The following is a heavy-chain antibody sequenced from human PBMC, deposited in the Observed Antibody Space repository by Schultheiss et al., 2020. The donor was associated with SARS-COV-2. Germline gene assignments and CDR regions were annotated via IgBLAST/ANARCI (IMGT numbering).Heavy chain of an antibody. D-gene: IGHD3-22*01. CDR3: AREDYDSSGYNNWFDP. J-gene: IGHJ5*02. CDR1: GGSVSSGSYY. V-gene: IGHV4-61*01. Sequence: SQTLSLTCTVSGGSVSSGSYYWSWIRQPPGKGLEWIGYIYYSGSTYYNPSLKSRVTISVDTSKNQFSLMLSSVTTADTAVYYCAREDYDSSGYNNWFDPWGQGTLVTVSS. CDR2: IYYSGST.